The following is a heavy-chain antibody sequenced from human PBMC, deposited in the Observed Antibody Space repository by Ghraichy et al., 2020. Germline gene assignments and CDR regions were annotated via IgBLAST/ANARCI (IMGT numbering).Heavy chain of an antibody. D-gene: IGHD2-2*01. CDR2: IYHSGST. V-gene: IGHV4-30-2*01. CDR1: GGSISSGGYS. J-gene: IGHJ6*02. CDR3: ARVGGVPAAPYYYYGMDV. Sequence: SETLSLTCAVSGGSISSGGYSWSWIRQPPGKGLEWIGYIYHSGSTYYNPSLKSRVTISVDRSKNQFSLKLSSVTAADTAVYYCARVGGVPAAPYYYYGMDVWGQGTTVTVSS.